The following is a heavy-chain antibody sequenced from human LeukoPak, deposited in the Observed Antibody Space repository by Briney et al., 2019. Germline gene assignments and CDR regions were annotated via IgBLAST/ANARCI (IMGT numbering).Heavy chain of an antibody. D-gene: IGHD3-22*01. CDR2: INSGGSTT. CDR1: GFAFSSYT. J-gene: IGHJ4*02. CDR3: LRGDSRDF. V-gene: IGHV3-21*06. Sequence: GGSLRLSCAACGFAFSSYTMNWARQAPGKGLEWVASINSGGSTTHYADSVKGRFTISRDNDQNVLYLQMNGLRADEAAVYYCLRGDSRDFWGQGTLVTVSS.